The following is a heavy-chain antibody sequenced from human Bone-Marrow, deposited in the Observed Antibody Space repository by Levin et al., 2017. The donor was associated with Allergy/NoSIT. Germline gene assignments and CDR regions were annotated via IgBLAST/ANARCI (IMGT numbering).Heavy chain of an antibody. CDR3: ASLRDY. CDR1: GFTFDDYA. CDR2: ISWNSGSI. Sequence: GGSLRLSCAASGFTFDDYAMHWVRQAPGKGLEWVSGISWNSGSIGYADSVKGRFTISRDNAKNSLYLQMNSLRAEDTALYYCASLRDYWGQGTLVTVSS. J-gene: IGHJ4*02. D-gene: IGHD4-17*01. V-gene: IGHV3-9*01.